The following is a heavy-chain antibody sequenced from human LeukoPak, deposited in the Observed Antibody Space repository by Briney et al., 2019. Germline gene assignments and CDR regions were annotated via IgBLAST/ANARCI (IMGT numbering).Heavy chain of an antibody. Sequence: GASVKVSCKASGYTFTGYYMYWVRQAPGQGLEWMGWINPNSGGTNYAQKFQGRVTMTRDTSISTAYMELSRLRSDDTAVYYCARATLRYFDWSSYGWFDPWGQGTLVTVSS. CDR2: INPNSGGT. V-gene: IGHV1-2*02. D-gene: IGHD3-9*01. J-gene: IGHJ5*02. CDR1: GYTFTGYY. CDR3: ARATLRYFDWSSYGWFDP.